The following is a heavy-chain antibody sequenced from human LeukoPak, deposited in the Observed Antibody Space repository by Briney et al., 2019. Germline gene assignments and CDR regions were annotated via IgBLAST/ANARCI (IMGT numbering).Heavy chain of an antibody. CDR2: ISYDGSNK. CDR3: ARGGLNYYDSSGPSDY. J-gene: IGHJ4*02. D-gene: IGHD3-22*01. Sequence: RGSLRLSCAASGFTFSSYAMHWVRQAPGKGLEWVAVISYDGSNKYYADSVKGRFTISRDNSKNTLYLQMNSLRAENTAVYYCARGGLNYYDSSGPSDYWGQGTLVTVSS. CDR1: GFTFSSYA. V-gene: IGHV3-30-3*01.